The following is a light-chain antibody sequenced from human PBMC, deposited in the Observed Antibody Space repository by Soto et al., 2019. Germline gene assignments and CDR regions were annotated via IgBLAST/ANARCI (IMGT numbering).Light chain of an antibody. CDR3: QQYDNSPIT. J-gene: IGKJ5*01. V-gene: IGKV3-11*01. CDR1: QSIGTY. CDR2: DAS. Sequence: EIVLTQSPATLSLSPGERATLSCRASQSIGTYLAWYQQKPGQAPRLLIYDASNRATGVPARFSGGGSETDFTLTISRLEPEDFAVYYCQQYDNSPITFSQGTRLEIK.